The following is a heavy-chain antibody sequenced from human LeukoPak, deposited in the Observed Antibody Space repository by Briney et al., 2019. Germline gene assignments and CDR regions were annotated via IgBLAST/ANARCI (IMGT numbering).Heavy chain of an antibody. V-gene: IGHV4-38-2*02. CDR2: IYHSGST. J-gene: IGHJ4*02. D-gene: IGHD3-16*02. CDR1: GYSISSGYY. CDR3: ARDSPWYDYVWGSYRPYYFDY. Sequence: SETLSLTCTVSGYSISSGYYWGWIRQPPGKGLEWIGSIYHSGSTYYNPSLKSRVTISVDRSKNQFSLKLSSVTAADTAVYYCARDSPWYDYVWGSYRPYYFDYWGQGTLVTVSS.